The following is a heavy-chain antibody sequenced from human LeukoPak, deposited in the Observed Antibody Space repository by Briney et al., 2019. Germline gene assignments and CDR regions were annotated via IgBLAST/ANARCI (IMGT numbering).Heavy chain of an antibody. CDR3: ARGTRDGYNPTFDY. Sequence: SQTLSLTCAISGDSVSTNSAAWNWIRQSPSRGLERLGRTYYTSKWYNDYALSMKGRITVNPDTSKNQFSLQLNSVTPEDTALYYCARGTRDGYNPTFDYWGQGTLVTVSS. J-gene: IGHJ4*02. D-gene: IGHD5-24*01. V-gene: IGHV6-1*01. CDR2: TYYTSKWYN. CDR1: GDSVSTNSAA.